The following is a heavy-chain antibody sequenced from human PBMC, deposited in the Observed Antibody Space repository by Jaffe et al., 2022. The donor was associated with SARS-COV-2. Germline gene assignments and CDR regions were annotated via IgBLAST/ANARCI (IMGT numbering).Heavy chain of an antibody. CDR3: AKELLRFLEWLPPAHYGMDV. Sequence: EVQLLESGGGLVQPGGSLRLSCAASGFTFSSYAMSWVRQAPGKGLEWVSAISGSGGSTYYADSVKGRFTISRDNSKNTLYLQMNSLRAEDTAVYYCAKELLRFLEWLPPAHYGMDVWGQGTTVTVSS. D-gene: IGHD3-3*01. J-gene: IGHJ6*02. V-gene: IGHV3-23*01. CDR1: GFTFSSYA. CDR2: ISGSGGST.